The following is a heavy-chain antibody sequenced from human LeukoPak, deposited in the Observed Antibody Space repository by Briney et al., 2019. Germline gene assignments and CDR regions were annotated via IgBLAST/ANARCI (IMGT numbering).Heavy chain of an antibody. J-gene: IGHJ4*02. CDR2: IYRSGDT. V-gene: IGHV3-66*01. Sequence: GGSLRLSCAASGLTVSTNYMSWVRQAPGKGPEWISIIYRSGDTYYADSVKGRFTISRDNSKNTLYLQMNRLRVEDTAVYYCASLAYCGGDCYSGGELFDYWGQGTLVTVSS. CDR3: ASLAYCGGDCYSGGELFDY. D-gene: IGHD2-21*02. CDR1: GLTVSTNY.